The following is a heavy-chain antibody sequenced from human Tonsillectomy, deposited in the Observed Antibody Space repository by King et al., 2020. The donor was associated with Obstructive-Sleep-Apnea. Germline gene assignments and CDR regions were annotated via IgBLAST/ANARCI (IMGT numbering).Heavy chain of an antibody. Sequence: VQLVESGGGVVQPGRSLRLSCAASGFIFSSYAMHWVRQAPGKGLEWVAVISYDGSNKYYADSVKGRFTISRDNSKNTLYLQMNSLRAEDTAVYYCARDLLGAGSTYYYYGMDVWGQGTTVTVSS. D-gene: IGHD1-14*01. J-gene: IGHJ6*02. CDR3: ARDLLGAGSTYYYYGMDV. CDR1: GFIFSSYA. V-gene: IGHV3-30*04. CDR2: ISYDGSNK.